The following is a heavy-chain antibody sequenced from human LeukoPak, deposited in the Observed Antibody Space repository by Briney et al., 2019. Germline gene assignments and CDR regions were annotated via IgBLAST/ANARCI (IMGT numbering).Heavy chain of an antibody. CDR3: ARDAPLYFSSWTSDY. Sequence: ASVKVSCTTSGYTFDNFGINWVRQAPGQGLEWMGWLSAYDGDPKYAQRLHGRVTMTKDTSTNTAYMELRSLRSDDTAVYYCARDAPLYFSSWTSDYWGQGTLVTVSS. CDR2: LSAYDGDP. J-gene: IGHJ4*02. D-gene: IGHD6-13*01. V-gene: IGHV1-18*01. CDR1: GYTFDNFG.